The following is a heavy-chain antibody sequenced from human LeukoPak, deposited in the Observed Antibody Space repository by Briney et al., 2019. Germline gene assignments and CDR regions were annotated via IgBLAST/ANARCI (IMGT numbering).Heavy chain of an antibody. Sequence: GGSLRLSCAASGFTFSSYSMNWVRQAPGKGLEWVSSISRSSRHIYYADSVKGRFTIFRDDAKNSVYLQMNSLRAEETAVYYCVRDFNTVTTAYLHHWGQGTLVTVSS. D-gene: IGHD4-17*01. CDR1: GFTFSSYS. CDR2: ISRSSRHI. CDR3: VRDFNTVTTAYLHH. V-gene: IGHV3-21*01. J-gene: IGHJ1*01.